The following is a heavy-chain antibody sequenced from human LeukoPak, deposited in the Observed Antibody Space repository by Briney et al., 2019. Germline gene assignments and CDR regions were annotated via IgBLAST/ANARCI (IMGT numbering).Heavy chain of an antibody. CDR3: ARPTEIGATSAFDI. J-gene: IGHJ3*02. CDR2: IYYSGST. CDR1: AGSISSSSYY. D-gene: IGHD1-26*01. V-gene: IGHV4-39*01. Sequence: SETRSLTCTVSAGSISSSSYYWGWIREPPRNGLEGIGSIYYSGSTYHNPSLKSRVTISVDTSKNQLSLKLSSVTAADTAVYYCARPTEIGATSAFDIWGQGTMVTVSS.